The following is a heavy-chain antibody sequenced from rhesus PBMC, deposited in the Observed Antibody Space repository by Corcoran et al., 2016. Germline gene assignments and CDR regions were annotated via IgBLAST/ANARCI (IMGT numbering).Heavy chain of an antibody. CDR2: INRCGVST. Sequence: EVQSVESGGGLAKPGGSLRLSCAAPGFTFSSYWMIWVRQGPGNGLEWVSAINRCGVSTYYADPVKGRFTISSDNAKNTLSLQMNSLRAEDTAVYYCAKPAYSGSHVDYWGPGVLVTVSS. J-gene: IGHJ4*01. V-gene: IGHV3S25*01. D-gene: IGHD6-25*01. CDR3: AKPAYSGSHVDY. CDR1: GFTFSSYW.